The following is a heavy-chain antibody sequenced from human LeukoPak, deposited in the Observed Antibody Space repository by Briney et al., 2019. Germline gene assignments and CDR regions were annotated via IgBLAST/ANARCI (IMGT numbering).Heavy chain of an antibody. V-gene: IGHV3-48*01. D-gene: IGHD1-14*01. CDR1: GFTFSSYS. CDR3: ARGSVTQGY. J-gene: IGHJ4*02. CDR2: ISSSSSTI. Sequence: PGGSLRLSCAASGFTFSSYSMNWVRQAPGKGLEWVSYISSSSSTIYYADSVKGRFTISRDNAKNSLYLQMNSLRAKDTAVCYCARGSVTQGYWGQGTLVTVSS.